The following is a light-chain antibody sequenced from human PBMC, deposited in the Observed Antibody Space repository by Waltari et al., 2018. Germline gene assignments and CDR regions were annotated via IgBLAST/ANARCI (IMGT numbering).Light chain of an antibody. CDR1: QSVAGSY. CDR3: QQYGSSPYT. V-gene: IGKV3-20*01. J-gene: IGKJ2*01. CDR2: GAS. Sequence: EIVLTQSPGTLSLSLGERATLSCRASQSVAGSYLAWYQQRPGQAPRLLISGASSRATGIPDRFSGSGSGTDFTLTITRLEPEDFVVYSCQQYGSSPYTFGQGTKLEI.